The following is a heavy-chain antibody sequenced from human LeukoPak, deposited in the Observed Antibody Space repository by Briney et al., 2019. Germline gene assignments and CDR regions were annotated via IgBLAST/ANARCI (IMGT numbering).Heavy chain of an antibody. J-gene: IGHJ4*02. CDR1: GDSISTYY. V-gene: IGHV4-34*01. CDR2: INHSGST. Sequence: PSETLSLTCTVSGDSISTYYWSWIRQPPGKGLEWIGEINHSGSTNYNPSLKSRVTISVDTSKNQFSLKLSSVTAADTAVYYCARRSYYYGSGSYVDYWGQGTLVTVSS. D-gene: IGHD3-10*01. CDR3: ARRSYYYGSGSYVDY.